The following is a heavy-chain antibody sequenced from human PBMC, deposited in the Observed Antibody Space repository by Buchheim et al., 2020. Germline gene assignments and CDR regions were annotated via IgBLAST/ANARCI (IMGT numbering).Heavy chain of an antibody. CDR2: INEGGSAK. V-gene: IGHV3-7*01. J-gene: IGHJ4*02. D-gene: IGHD2-21*01. CDR1: GFTFSNYW. CDR3: GDTDGY. Sequence: EVQLVESGGGLVQPGGSLRLSCAASGFTFSNYWMSWVRQAPGKGLEWVASINEGGSAKFYLDSVKGRFTISRDNANKLLYLQMNSLRVEDTAVYYCGDTDGYWGQGT.